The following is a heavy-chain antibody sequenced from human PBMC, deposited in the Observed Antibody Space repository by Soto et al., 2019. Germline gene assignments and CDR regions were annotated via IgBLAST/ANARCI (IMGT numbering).Heavy chain of an antibody. D-gene: IGHD3-10*01. V-gene: IGHV1-3*01. CDR1: GYTFTSYA. Sequence: ASVKVSCKASGYTFTSYAMHWVRQAPGQRLEWMGWINAGNGNTKYSQKFQGRVTITRDTSASTAYMELSSLRSDDTAVYYCARDGFMVRGVISFYNWFDPWGQGTLVTVSS. CDR3: ARDGFMVRGVISFYNWFDP. J-gene: IGHJ5*02. CDR2: INAGNGNT.